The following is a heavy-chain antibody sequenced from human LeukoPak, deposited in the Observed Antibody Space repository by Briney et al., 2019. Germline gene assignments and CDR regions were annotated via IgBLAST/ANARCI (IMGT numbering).Heavy chain of an antibody. V-gene: IGHV4-61*05. J-gene: IGHJ4*02. CDR2: IYYSGST. CDR1: GGSISSSSYY. CDR3: ARVFTSIAAIYFDY. D-gene: IGHD6-6*01. Sequence: PSETLSLTCTVSGGSISSSSYYWGWIRQPPGKGLEWIGYIYYSGSTNYNPSLKSRVTISVDTSKNQFSLKLSSVTAADTAVYYCARVFTSIAAIYFDYWGQGTLVTVSS.